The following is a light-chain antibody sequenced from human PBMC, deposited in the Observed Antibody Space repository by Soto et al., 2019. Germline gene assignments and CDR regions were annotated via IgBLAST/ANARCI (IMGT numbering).Light chain of an antibody. Sequence: EIVMTQSPATLSVSPGDRVTLSCRASQSVTTNLAWYQQKPGQAPKLLIYGASTRDTGIPARFSGSGSGTEFTLTISSLQLEDFAVYYCQQANNLLETFGQGTKVEIK. V-gene: IGKV3-15*01. CDR1: QSVTTN. J-gene: IGKJ1*01. CDR3: QQANNLLET. CDR2: GAS.